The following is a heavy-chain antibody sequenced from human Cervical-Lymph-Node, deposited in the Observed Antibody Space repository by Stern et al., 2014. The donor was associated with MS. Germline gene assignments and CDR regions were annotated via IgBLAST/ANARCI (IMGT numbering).Heavy chain of an antibody. D-gene: IGHD6-13*01. CDR2: VYSSGAT. Sequence: MQLVESGPGLVKPSETLSLSCTVSGDSVNTGGFFWTWIRQSPREGLQWIGYVYSSGATNYNPSFQSRVTISVDTSKNQFSLTLRSVTAADTAVYYCTREGDVLAGSWFDPWGQGVPVTVSS. CDR1: GDSVNTGGFF. J-gene: IGHJ5*02. V-gene: IGHV4-61*08. CDR3: TREGDVLAGSWFDP.